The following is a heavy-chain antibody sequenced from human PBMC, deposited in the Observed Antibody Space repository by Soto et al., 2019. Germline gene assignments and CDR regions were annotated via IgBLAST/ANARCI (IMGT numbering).Heavy chain of an antibody. Sequence: ASVKVSCKASGYTFTSYAMHWVRQAPGQRLEWMGWINAGNGNTKYSQKFQGRVTITRDTSASTAYMELSSLRSEDTAVYYCASPRSHYGDYLSFDYWGQGTLVTVSS. D-gene: IGHD4-17*01. CDR3: ASPRSHYGDYLSFDY. V-gene: IGHV1-3*01. CDR1: GYTFTSYA. CDR2: INAGNGNT. J-gene: IGHJ4*02.